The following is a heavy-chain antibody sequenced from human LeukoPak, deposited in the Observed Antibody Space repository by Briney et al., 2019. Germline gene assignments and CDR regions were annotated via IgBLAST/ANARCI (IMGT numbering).Heavy chain of an antibody. J-gene: IGHJ5*02. CDR1: GYSISSGYY. V-gene: IGHV4-38-2*02. CDR2: AYHSGYT. Sequence: SETLSLTCNVSGYSISSGYYWSWIRQPPGKGLEWIGGAYHSGYTYYNPSLNSRVTISVDTSKNQFSLKLNSVTAADTAVYYCAREGTVRWFDPWGQGTPVTISS. D-gene: IGHD1-14*01. CDR3: AREGTVRWFDP.